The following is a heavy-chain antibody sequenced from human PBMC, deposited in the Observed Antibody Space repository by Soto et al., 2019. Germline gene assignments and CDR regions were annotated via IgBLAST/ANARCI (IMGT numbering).Heavy chain of an antibody. CDR1: GGSISSGDYY. J-gene: IGHJ4*02. CDR2: IYYSGST. V-gene: IGHV4-30-4*01. CDR3: ARDRRRYYYGSGSYYPFDY. Sequence: QVQLQESGPGLVKPSQTLSLTCTVSGGSISSGDYYWSWIRQPPGKGLEWIGYIYYSGSTYYNPSLKSRVTISVDTTKKQFSLKLCSLTAAATAVYYCARDRRRYYYGSGSYYPFDYWGQGTLVTVSS. D-gene: IGHD3-10*01.